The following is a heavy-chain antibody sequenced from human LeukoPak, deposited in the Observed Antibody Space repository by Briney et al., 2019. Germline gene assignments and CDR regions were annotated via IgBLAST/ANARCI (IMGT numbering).Heavy chain of an antibody. D-gene: IGHD6-19*01. Sequence: PSETLSLTCTVSGGSISSGDYYWSWIRQPPGKGLEWIGYIYYSGSTNYNPSLKSRVTISVDTSKNQFSLKLSSVTAADTAVYYCARINSSGWYPFDYWGQGTLVTVSS. V-gene: IGHV4-61*08. CDR1: GGSISSGDYY. CDR3: ARINSSGWYPFDY. CDR2: IYYSGST. J-gene: IGHJ4*02.